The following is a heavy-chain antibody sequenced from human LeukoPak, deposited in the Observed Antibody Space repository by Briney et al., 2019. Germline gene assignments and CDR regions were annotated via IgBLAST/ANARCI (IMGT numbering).Heavy chain of an antibody. Sequence: SETLSLTCAVYGGSFSGYYWSWIRQPPGKGLEWIGEINHSGSTNYNPSLKSRVTISVDTSKNQFSLKLSSVTAADTAVYYCALGYCSSTSCSPLDYWGQGTLVTVSS. J-gene: IGHJ4*02. CDR2: INHSGST. CDR3: ALGYCSSTSCSPLDY. CDR1: GGSFSGYY. V-gene: IGHV4-34*01. D-gene: IGHD2-2*01.